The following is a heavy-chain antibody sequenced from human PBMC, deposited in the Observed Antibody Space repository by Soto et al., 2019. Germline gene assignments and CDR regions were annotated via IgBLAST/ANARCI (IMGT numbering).Heavy chain of an antibody. CDR1: GFTFSSYG. Sequence: GGSLRLSCAASGFTFSSYGMHWVRQAPGKGLEWVAVIWYDGSNKYYADSVKGRFTISRDNSKNTLYLQMNSLRAEDTAVYYCARGLYYYDSSGYYPHFDYWGQGTLVTVSS. CDR2: IWYDGSNK. CDR3: ARGLYYYDSSGYYPHFDY. J-gene: IGHJ4*02. D-gene: IGHD3-22*01. V-gene: IGHV3-33*01.